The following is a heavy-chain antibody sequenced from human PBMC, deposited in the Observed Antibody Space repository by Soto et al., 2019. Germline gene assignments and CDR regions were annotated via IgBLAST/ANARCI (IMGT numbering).Heavy chain of an antibody. D-gene: IGHD1-1*01. Sequence: SETLSLTCAVYGGSFSGYYWCWIRQPPGKGLEWIGEINHSGSTNYNPSLKSRVTISVDTSKNQFSLKLRSVTAADTAVYYCVRDGTKTLRDWFDPWGQGISVTVSS. V-gene: IGHV4-34*01. J-gene: IGHJ5*02. CDR3: VRDGTKTLRDWFDP. CDR1: GGSFSGYY. CDR2: INHSGST.